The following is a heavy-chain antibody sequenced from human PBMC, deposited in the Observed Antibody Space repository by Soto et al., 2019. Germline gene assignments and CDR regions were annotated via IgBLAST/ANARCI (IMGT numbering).Heavy chain of an antibody. CDR3: ARDSIRRGYFDY. V-gene: IGHV4-34*01. CDR1: GGSFIGYY. J-gene: IGHJ4*02. D-gene: IGHD2-2*02. CDR2: INHSGST. Sequence: SETLSLTCAVYGGSFIGYYWSWIRQPPGKGLEWIGEINHSGSTNYNPSLKSRVTISVDTSKNQFSLKLSSVTAADTAVYYCARDSIRRGYFDYWGQGTLVTGSS.